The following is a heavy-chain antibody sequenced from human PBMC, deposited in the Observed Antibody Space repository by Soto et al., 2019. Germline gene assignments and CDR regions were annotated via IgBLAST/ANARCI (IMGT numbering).Heavy chain of an antibody. J-gene: IGHJ1*01. CDR1: GGSFSGYY. D-gene: IGHD4-17*01. CDR3: ARRKTVTTRKNTRLLEYFQH. CDR2: INHSGST. V-gene: IGHV4-34*01. Sequence: KTSETLSLTCAVYGGSFSGYYWSWIRQPPGKGLEWIGEINHSGSTNYNPSLKSRVTISVDTSKKQFSLKLSSVTAADTAVYYCARRKTVTTRKNTRLLEYFQHWGPGPMMTLYS.